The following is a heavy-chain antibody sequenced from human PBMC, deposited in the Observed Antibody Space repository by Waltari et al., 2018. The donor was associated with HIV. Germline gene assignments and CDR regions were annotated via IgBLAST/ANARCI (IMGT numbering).Heavy chain of an antibody. V-gene: IGHV1-2*02. CDR2: NNPNTCGA. Sequence: QVQLVQSGAEVKKPGASVKVSCRASGYTFTGYYMHWVRLAPGQGLGWMGWNNPNTCGANYAQKFQGRVTMTRDTSISTVYMELSSLKSDDTAVYYCARATLGAANPFDYWGQGTLVTVSS. J-gene: IGHJ4*02. D-gene: IGHD2-15*01. CDR3: ARATLGAANPFDY. CDR1: GYTFTGYY.